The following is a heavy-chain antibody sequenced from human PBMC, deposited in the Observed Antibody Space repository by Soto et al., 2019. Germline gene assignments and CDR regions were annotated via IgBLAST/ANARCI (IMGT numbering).Heavy chain of an antibody. Sequence: GGSLRLSCAGSGFTFSTYAMSWVRQAPGKGLEWVSGISRDGHTTYYADSVKGRFTVSRDNSKNTLFLQLNSLRAEDTAVYYCAKVEGNDYYYFFMDVWGKGTTVTVSS. CDR1: GFTFSTYA. J-gene: IGHJ6*03. V-gene: IGHV3-23*01. CDR3: AKVEGNDYYYFFMDV. CDR2: ISRDGHTT.